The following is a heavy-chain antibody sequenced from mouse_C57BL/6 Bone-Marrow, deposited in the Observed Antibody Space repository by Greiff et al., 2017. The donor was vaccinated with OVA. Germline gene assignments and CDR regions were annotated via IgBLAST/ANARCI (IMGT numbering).Heavy chain of an antibody. CDR2: INPYNGGT. V-gene: IGHV1-19*01. CDR3: ARAGIFDY. CDR1: GYTFTDYY. J-gene: IGHJ2*01. Sequence: EVQLQQSGPVLVKPGASVKMSCKASGYTFTDYYMNWVKQSHGKSLEWIGVINPYNGGTSYNQKFKGKATLTVDKSSSTAYMELNSLTSEDSEVFYFARAGIFDYWGQGTTLTVSS. D-gene: IGHD4-1*01.